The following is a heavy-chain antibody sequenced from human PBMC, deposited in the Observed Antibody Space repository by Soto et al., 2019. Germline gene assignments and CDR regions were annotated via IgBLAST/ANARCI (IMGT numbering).Heavy chain of an antibody. Sequence: SQTLSLTCAIALDSVSSNSAAWNLISQSPSRGLEWLGRTYYRSKLYNDYAVSVKSRITINPDTSKNQFSLQLNYVTPEDTAVYYCARERYSSGWDSGNMDHYGMDGWGQGNTVAVSS. CDR1: LDSVSSNSAA. CDR3: ARERYSSGWDSGNMDHYGMDG. D-gene: IGHD6-19*01. V-gene: IGHV6-1*01. CDR2: TYYRSKLYN. J-gene: IGHJ6*02.